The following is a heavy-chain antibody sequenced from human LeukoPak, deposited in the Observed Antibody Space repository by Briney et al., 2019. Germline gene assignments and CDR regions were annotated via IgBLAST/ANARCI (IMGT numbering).Heavy chain of an antibody. J-gene: IGHJ4*02. V-gene: IGHV3-9*01. CDR3: AKDIGSGWYDY. CDR1: GFTFDDYA. CDR2: ISWNSGSI. D-gene: IGHD6-19*01. Sequence: GRSLRLSCAASGFTFDDYAMHWVRQAPGKGLEWVSGISWNSGSIGYVDSVKGRFTISRDNAKNSLYLQMNSLRAEDTALYYCAKDIGSGWYDYWGQGTLVTVSS.